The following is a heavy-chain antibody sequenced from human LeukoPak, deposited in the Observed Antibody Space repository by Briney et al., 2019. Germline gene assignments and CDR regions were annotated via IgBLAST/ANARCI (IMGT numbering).Heavy chain of an antibody. J-gene: IGHJ4*02. CDR3: ARGRYIHPDSWDY. Sequence: SVKVSCKASGGTFSSYAISWVRQAPGQGLEWMGGIIPIFGTANYAQKFQGRVTITADESTSTAYMELRSLRSEDTAVYYCARGRYIHPDSWDYWGQGTLVTVSS. V-gene: IGHV1-69*13. CDR2: IIPIFGTA. D-gene: IGHD5-24*01. CDR1: GGTFSSYA.